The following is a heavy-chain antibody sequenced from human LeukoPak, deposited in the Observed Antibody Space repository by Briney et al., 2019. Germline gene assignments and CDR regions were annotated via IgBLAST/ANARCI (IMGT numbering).Heavy chain of an antibody. J-gene: IGHJ4*02. CDR1: GHTLTELS. D-gene: IGHD2-2*01. Sequence: ASVKVSCKVSGHTLTELSMHWVRQAPGKGLEWMGGFHPEDGETVYAQKFQGRVTMTEDTSTDTAYMELSSLRSEDTAVYYCATGKIYCSTTSCSDDSWGQGTLVTVSS. V-gene: IGHV1-24*01. CDR3: ATGKIYCSTTSCSDDS. CDR2: FHPEDGET.